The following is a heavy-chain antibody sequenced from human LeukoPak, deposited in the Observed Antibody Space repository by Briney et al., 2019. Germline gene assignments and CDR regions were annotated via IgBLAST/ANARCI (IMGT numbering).Heavy chain of an antibody. J-gene: IGHJ6*03. CDR1: GGSFSGYY. CDR2: INHSGST. Sequence: KASETLSLTCAVYGGSFSGYYWSWIRQPPGKGLEWIGEINHSGSTNYNPSLKSRVTMSIDTSKNQFSLKLSSVTAADTAVYYCARSVEGYCSGGSCYSYYYYMDVWGKGTTVTVSS. CDR3: ARSVEGYCSGGSCYSYYYYMDV. D-gene: IGHD2-15*01. V-gene: IGHV4-34*01.